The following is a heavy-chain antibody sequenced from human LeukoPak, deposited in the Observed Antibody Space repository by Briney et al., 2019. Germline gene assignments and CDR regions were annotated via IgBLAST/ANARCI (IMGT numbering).Heavy chain of an antibody. Sequence: GGSLVLSCAASGFPFRSYSMNWVRQAPGKGLEWVSSIISSSSYIYYADSVKGRFTISRDNAKNSLYLQMNSLRAEDTAVYYCAREYSSSWWSYYYYYMDVWGKGTTVTVSS. D-gene: IGHD6-13*01. CDR3: AREYSSSWWSYYYYYMDV. CDR1: GFPFRSYS. CDR2: IISSSSYI. J-gene: IGHJ6*03. V-gene: IGHV3-21*01.